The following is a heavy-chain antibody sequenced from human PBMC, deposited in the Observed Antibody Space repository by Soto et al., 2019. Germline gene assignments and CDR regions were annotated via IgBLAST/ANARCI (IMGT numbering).Heavy chain of an antibody. Sequence: PSETLSLTCTVSGGSISSYYWSWIRQPPGKGLEWIGYIYYSGSTNYNPSLKSRVTISVDTSKNQFSLKLSSVTAADTAVYYCARGRARYYYDSSGYYPPTYGMDVWGQGTTVTVSS. V-gene: IGHV4-59*01. CDR3: ARGRARYYYDSSGYYPPTYGMDV. D-gene: IGHD3-22*01. J-gene: IGHJ6*02. CDR1: GGSISSYY. CDR2: IYYSGST.